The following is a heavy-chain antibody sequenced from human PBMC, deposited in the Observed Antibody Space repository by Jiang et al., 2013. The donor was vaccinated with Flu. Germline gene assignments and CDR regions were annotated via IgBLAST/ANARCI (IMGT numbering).Heavy chain of an antibody. CDR1: GGSISSSSYY. J-gene: IGHJ6*02. CDR3: ARGRSMGTYYYGMDV. Sequence: LLKPSETLSLTCTVSGGSISSSSYYWGWIRQPPGKGLEWIGSIYYSGSTYYNPSLKSRVTISVDTSKNQFSLKLSSVTAADTAVYYCARGRSMGTYYYGMDVWGQGTTVTVSS. CDR2: IYYSGST. V-gene: IGHV4-39*07. D-gene: IGHD1-1*01.